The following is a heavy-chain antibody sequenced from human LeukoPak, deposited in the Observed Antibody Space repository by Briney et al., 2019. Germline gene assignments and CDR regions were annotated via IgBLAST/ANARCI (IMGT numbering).Heavy chain of an antibody. Sequence: GGSLRLSCAASGFTFSSYGMHWVRQAPGKGLEGVAFIRYDGSNKYYADSVKGRFTISIDNSKNTLYLQMNSLRAEDTAVYYCASFTILGVVISYWGQGTLVTVSS. J-gene: IGHJ4*02. CDR1: GFTFSSYG. D-gene: IGHD3-3*01. CDR2: IRYDGSNK. V-gene: IGHV3-30*02. CDR3: ASFTILGVVISY.